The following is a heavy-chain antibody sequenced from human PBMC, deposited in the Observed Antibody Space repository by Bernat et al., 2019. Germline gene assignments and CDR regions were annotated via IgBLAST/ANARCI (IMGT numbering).Heavy chain of an antibody. J-gene: IGHJ4*02. Sequence: EVQLVESGGGLVQPGGSLKLSCAASGFTFSGSAMHWVRQASGKGLEWVGRIRSKANSYATAYAASVKGRFTISRDDSKNTAYLQMNSLKTEDTAVYYCTPQYSGSYYVGYWGQGTLVTVSS. D-gene: IGHD1-26*01. CDR1: GFTFSGSA. CDR3: TPQYSGSYYVGY. CDR2: IRSKANSYAT. V-gene: IGHV3-73*01.